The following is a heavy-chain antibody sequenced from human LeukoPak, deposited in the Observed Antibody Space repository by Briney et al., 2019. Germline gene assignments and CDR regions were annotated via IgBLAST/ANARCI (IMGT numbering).Heavy chain of an antibody. V-gene: IGHV3-9*01. Sequence: GGSLRLSCAVSGFIFDDYAIHWVRHPQGKGLEWESGITLGSDNLTYSASVNGRLTISRDNRKNLLLLQMNSLIPDESTVYYCAKDLGSAITTALALEVWGPGAPVTVPS. J-gene: IGHJ6*01. CDR1: GFIFDDYA. CDR3: AKDLGSAITTALALEV. CDR2: ITLGSDNL. D-gene: IGHD1-1*01.